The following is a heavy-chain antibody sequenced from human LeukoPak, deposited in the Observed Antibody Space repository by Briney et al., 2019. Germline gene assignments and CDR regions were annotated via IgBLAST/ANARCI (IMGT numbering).Heavy chain of an antibody. CDR3: ARARSLVGATIDYYYGMDV. J-gene: IGHJ6*02. CDR1: GGTFSSHA. V-gene: IGHV1-69*04. D-gene: IGHD1-26*01. Sequence: SVKVSCKASGGTFSSHAISWVRQAPGQGLEWMGRIIPILGIANYAQKFQGRVTITADKSTSTAYMELSSLRSEDTAVYYCARARSLVGATIDYYYGMDVWGQGTTVTVSS. CDR2: IIPILGIA.